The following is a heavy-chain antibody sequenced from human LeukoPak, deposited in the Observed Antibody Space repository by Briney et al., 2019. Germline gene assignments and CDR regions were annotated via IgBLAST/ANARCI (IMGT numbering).Heavy chain of an antibody. Sequence: SVQVPCKASRGTFNTYAISGVRPAPGQGLEWMGGIIPVFCTSHFPQKFQDRVTHTADELTTTFHMELSSLRSEDTAVYYCARANKIIGTTGRTFDIWGPGTMVSVSS. V-gene: IGHV1-69*01. CDR1: RGTFNTYA. J-gene: IGHJ3*02. D-gene: IGHD1-1*01. CDR3: ARANKIIGTTGRTFDI. CDR2: IIPVFCTS.